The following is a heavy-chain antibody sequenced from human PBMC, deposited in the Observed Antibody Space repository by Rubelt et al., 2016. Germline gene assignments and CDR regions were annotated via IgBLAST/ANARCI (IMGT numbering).Heavy chain of an antibody. D-gene: IGHD6-6*01. CDR1: GYPFTSFG. CDR3: AKTQGSSYAVLGY. V-gene: IGHV1-18*01. J-gene: IGHJ4*02. CDR2: ISAYKGDT. Sequence: QVQLVQSGPEVKKPGASVKVSCKASGYPFTSFGIGWVRQAPGQGLEWIGWISAYKGDTNFAQKSQGRVTMPTDTSTGTVYMGRRSLGSDDTAVYYCAKTQGSSYAVLGYWGQGTLVTVSS.